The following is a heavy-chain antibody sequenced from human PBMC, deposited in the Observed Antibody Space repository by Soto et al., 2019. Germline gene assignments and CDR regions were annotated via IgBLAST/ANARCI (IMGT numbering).Heavy chain of an antibody. J-gene: IGHJ4*02. CDR3: ARDHRRGYSYGAFDY. Sequence: GGSLRLSCAAFGFTFISYGMHWVLQAPGKGLEWVAVIWYDGSNKYYADSVKGRFTISRDNSKNTLYLQMNSLRAEDTAVYYCARDHRRGYSYGAFDYWGQGTLVTVSS. CDR1: GFTFISYG. V-gene: IGHV3-33*01. CDR2: IWYDGSNK. D-gene: IGHD5-18*01.